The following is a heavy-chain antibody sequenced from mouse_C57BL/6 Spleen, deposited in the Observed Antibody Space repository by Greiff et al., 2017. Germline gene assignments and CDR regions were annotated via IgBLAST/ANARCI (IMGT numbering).Heavy chain of an antibody. CDR2: ILPGSGST. D-gene: IGHD1-1*01. CDR1: GYTFTGYW. CDR3: ARRRSSSFYAMDY. V-gene: IGHV1-9*01. J-gene: IGHJ4*01. Sequence: QVQLQQSGAELTKPGASVKLSCKATGYTFTGYWIEWVKQRPGHGLEWIGEILPGSGSTNYNEKFKGKATFTADTSSNTAYMELSSLPPDHSAIYFCARRRSSSFYAMDYWGQGPSVTVSS.